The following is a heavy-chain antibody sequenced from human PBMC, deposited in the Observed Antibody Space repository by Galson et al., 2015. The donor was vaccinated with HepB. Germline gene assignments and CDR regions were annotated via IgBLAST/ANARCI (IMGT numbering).Heavy chain of an antibody. CDR3: AKVFIGPGSDYDDGFDV. CDR2: IWYDGNNK. D-gene: IGHD3-10*01. J-gene: IGHJ3*01. Sequence: ALRLSCAASGFSFSTYGMHWVRQAPGKGLEWVAVIWYDGNNKDSVDSVKGRFTISRDNSKNTLYLQMNSLRVEDTALYYCAKVFIGPGSDYDDGFDVWGQGTMVIVSP. V-gene: IGHV3-33*06. CDR1: GFSFSTYG.